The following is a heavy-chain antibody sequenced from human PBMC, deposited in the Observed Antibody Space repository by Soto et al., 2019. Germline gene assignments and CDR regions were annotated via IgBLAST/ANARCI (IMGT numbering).Heavy chain of an antibody. D-gene: IGHD5-18*01. CDR1: GGTFSSYA. CDR2: IIPTFGTA. J-gene: IGHJ4*02. CDR3: ARNIVDTAMVPPWD. V-gene: IGHV1-69*13. Sequence: ASVKVSCKASGGTFSSYAISWVRQAPGQGLEWMGGIIPTFGTANYAQKFQGRVTITADESTSTAYMELSSLRSEDTAVYYCARNIVDTAMVPPWDWGQGTLVTVSS.